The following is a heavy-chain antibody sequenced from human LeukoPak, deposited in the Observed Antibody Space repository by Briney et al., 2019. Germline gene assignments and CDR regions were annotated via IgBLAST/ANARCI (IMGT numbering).Heavy chain of an antibody. Sequence: ASVKVSCKASGYSFTGHYMHWVRQAPGQGLEWMGWINPKSGDTNYAQKFQGRVTMTRDTSISTAYMDMSSLRSEDTAVYYCARERWIVGKDSSGYRDAFDIWGQGTMVTVSS. CDR3: ARERWIVGKDSSGYRDAFDI. V-gene: IGHV1-2*02. J-gene: IGHJ3*02. D-gene: IGHD3-22*01. CDR1: GYSFTGHY. CDR2: INPKSGDT.